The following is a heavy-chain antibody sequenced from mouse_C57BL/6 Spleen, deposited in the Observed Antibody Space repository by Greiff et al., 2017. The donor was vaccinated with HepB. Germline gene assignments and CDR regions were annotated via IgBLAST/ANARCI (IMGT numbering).Heavy chain of an antibody. CDR3: ARHEEIYYDYDGAWFAY. Sequence: VMLVESGAELVKPGASVKLSCKASGYTFTEYTIHWVKQRSGQGLEWIGWFYPGSGSIKYNEKFKDKATLTADKSSSTVYMELSRLTSEDSAVYFCARHEEIYYDYDGAWFAYWGQGTLVTVSA. J-gene: IGHJ3*01. CDR2: FYPGSGSI. CDR1: GYTFTEYT. V-gene: IGHV1-62-2*01. D-gene: IGHD2-4*01.